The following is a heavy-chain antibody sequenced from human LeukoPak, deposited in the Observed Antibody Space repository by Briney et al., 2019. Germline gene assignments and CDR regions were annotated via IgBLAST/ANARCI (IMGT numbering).Heavy chain of an antibody. CDR1: GFTFSSYG. V-gene: IGHV3-30*02. CDR3: AKINAAAGTTGWFDP. CDR2: IRYDGSNK. J-gene: IGHJ5*02. Sequence: GGSLRLSCAASGFTFSSYGMHWVRQAPGKGLEWVAFIRYDGSNKYYADSVKGRFTISRDNSKNTLYLQMNSLRAEDTAVYYCAKINAAAGTTGWFDPWGQGTLVTVSS. D-gene: IGHD6-13*01.